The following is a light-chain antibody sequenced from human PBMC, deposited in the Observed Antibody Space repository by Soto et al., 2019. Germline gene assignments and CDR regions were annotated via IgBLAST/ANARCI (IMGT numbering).Light chain of an antibody. V-gene: IGKV3-15*01. CDR1: QSVSSY. CDR3: QQYNNWPPPAGT. J-gene: IGKJ1*01. Sequence: EIVLTQSPATLSLSPGERATLSCRASQSVSSYLAWYQQKPGQAPRLLIYGASTRATGIPARFSGSGSGTEFTLTISSLQSEDFAVYYCQQYNNWPPPAGTFGQGTKVDIK. CDR2: GAS.